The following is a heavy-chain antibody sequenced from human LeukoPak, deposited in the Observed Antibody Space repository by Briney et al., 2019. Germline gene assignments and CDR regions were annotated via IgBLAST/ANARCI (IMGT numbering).Heavy chain of an antibody. D-gene: IGHD2-2*01. Sequence: GGSLRLSCAASGFTFSSYAMSWVRQAPGKGLEWVSAISGSGGSTYYADSVKGRFTISRDNSKNTLYLQMNSLRAEDTAVYYCAKDSRTDRYCSRTSCGTHVFDYWGQGTLVTVSS. CDR2: ISGSGGST. J-gene: IGHJ4*02. CDR3: AKDSRTDRYCSRTSCGTHVFDY. CDR1: GFTFSSYA. V-gene: IGHV3-23*01.